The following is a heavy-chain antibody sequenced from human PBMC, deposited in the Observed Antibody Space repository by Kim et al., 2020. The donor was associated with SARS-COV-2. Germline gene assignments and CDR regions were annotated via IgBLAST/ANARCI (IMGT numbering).Heavy chain of an antibody. J-gene: IGHJ4*02. D-gene: IGHD6-13*01. CDR1: GFTFSSYW. CDR3: ARDQIAAAGLIDY. Sequence: GGSLRLSCAASGFTFSSYWMSWVRQAPGKGLEWVANIKQDGSEKYYVDSVKGRFTISRDNAKNSLYLQMNSLRAEDTAVYYCARDQIAAAGLIDYWGQGTLVTVSS. CDR2: IKQDGSEK. V-gene: IGHV3-7*03.